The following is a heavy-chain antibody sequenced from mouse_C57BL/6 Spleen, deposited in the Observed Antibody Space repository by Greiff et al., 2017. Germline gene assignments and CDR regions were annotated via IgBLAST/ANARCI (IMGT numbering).Heavy chain of an antibody. J-gene: IGHJ2*01. CDR3: ARLGTTVAYYFDY. D-gene: IGHD1-1*01. V-gene: IGHV1-26*01. CDR2: INPNNGGT. Sequence: EVQLQQSGPELVKPGASVKISCKASGYTFTDYYMNWVKQSHGKSLEWIGDINPNNGGTSYNQKFKGKATLTVDKSSSTAYMELRSLTSEDSAVYYCARLGTTVAYYFDYWGQGTTLTVSS. CDR1: GYTFTDYY.